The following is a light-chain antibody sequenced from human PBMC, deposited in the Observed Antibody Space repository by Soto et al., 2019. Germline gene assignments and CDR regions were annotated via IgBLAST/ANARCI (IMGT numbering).Light chain of an antibody. Sequence: DIQMTQSPSSVSASVGDRVTITCRASQGFSTWLAWYRRKPGRAPELLIYSACSLHSGVPSRFSGSGSGTDFTLTIISLQPEDFATYYCQQANSFPRTCGGGTEVEIK. CDR3: QQANSFPRT. J-gene: IGKJ4*01. CDR2: SAC. CDR1: QGFSTW. V-gene: IGKV1-12*01.